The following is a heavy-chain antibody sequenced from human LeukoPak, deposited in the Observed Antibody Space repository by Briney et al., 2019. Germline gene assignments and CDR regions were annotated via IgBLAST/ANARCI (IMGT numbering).Heavy chain of an antibody. CDR1: EFTFSSSV. CDR2: IRYDGSNK. Sequence: GGSLRLSCAASEFTFSSSVMHWVRQAPCKGLEWVAVIRYDGSNKQYADSVNGRFTISRDNSKNTLYLQMNSLRAEDTAVYYCAKDFAVAGTQGESLYYYYGMDVWGQGTTVTVSS. J-gene: IGHJ6*02. V-gene: IGHV3-30*02. CDR3: AKDFAVAGTQGESLYYYYGMDV. D-gene: IGHD6-19*01.